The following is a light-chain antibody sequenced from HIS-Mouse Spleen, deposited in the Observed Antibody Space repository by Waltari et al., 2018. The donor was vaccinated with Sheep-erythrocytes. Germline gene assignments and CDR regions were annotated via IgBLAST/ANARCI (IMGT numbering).Light chain of an antibody. CDR3: QAWDSSTAWV. Sequence: SYELTQPPSVSVSPGQTASITCSGDKLGDKYAYWYQQKPGQSPVLVIYQDSKRPSGSPERFSGSNSGNTATLTISGTQAMDEADYYCQAWDSSTAWVFGGGTKLTVL. J-gene: IGLJ3*02. V-gene: IGLV3-1*01. CDR1: KLGDKY. CDR2: QDS.